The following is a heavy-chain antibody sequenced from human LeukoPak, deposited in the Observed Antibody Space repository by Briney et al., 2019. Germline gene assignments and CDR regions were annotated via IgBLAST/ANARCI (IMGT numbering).Heavy chain of an antibody. CDR3: ASWYYYDSSGYYFHWYFDL. D-gene: IGHD3-22*01. CDR1: GGSISSSSYY. CDR2: IYYSGST. J-gene: IGHJ2*01. Sequence: PSETLSLTGTVSGGSISSSSYYWGWIRPPPGKGLEWVGSIYYSGSTYYNPSLKSRVTISVDTSKNPFSLKLSSVTAADTAVYYCASWYYYDSSGYYFHWYFDLWGRGTLVTVSS. V-gene: IGHV4-39*01.